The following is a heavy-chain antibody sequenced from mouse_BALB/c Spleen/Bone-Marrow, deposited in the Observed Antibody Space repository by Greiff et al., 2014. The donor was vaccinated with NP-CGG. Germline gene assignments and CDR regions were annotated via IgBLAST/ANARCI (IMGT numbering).Heavy chain of an antibody. Sequence: EVKLVESGGGLVQPGGSLRLSCATSEFTFTDYYMSWVRQPPGKALEWLGFIRNKANGYTTEYSASVKGRFTISRDNSQSILYLQMNTLRAEDSATYYCARDDYYAMDYWGQGTSVTVSS. V-gene: IGHV7-3*02. CDR3: ARDDYYAMDY. CDR1: EFTFTDYY. J-gene: IGHJ4*01. CDR2: IRNKANGYTT.